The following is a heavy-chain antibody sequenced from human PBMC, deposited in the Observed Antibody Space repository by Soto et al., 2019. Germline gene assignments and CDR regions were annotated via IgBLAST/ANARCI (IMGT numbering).Heavy chain of an antibody. J-gene: IGHJ6*02. CDR2: IIPIFGTA. CDR3: ARVTAHGYYYSGMDV. CDR1: GGTFSSYA. Sequence: QVQLVQSGAEVKKPGSSVKVSCKASGGTFSSYAISWVRQAPGQGLEWMGGIIPIFGTANYAQKFQGRVTITADGSTSTAYMELSILRSEDTAVYSCARVTAHGYYYSGMDVWGQGTTVTVSS. V-gene: IGHV1-69*01.